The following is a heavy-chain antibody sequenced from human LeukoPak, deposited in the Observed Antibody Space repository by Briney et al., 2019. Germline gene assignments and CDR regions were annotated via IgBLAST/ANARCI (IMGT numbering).Heavy chain of an antibody. V-gene: IGHV3-30-3*01. CDR3: ARDHFDYGDYNWFDP. CDR1: GFTFSSYA. D-gene: IGHD4-17*01. CDR2: ISYDGSNK. J-gene: IGHJ5*02. Sequence: PGGSLRLSCAASGFTFSSYAMHWVRQAPGKGLEWGAVISYDGSNKYYADSVKGRFTISRDNSKNMLYLQMNSLRAEGTAVYYCARDHFDYGDYNWFDPWGQGTLATVSS.